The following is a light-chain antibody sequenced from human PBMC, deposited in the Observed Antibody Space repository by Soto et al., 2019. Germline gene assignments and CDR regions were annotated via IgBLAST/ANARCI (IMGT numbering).Light chain of an antibody. CDR3: QQRSSWLWT. CDR1: QSVSSY. CDR2: DAS. J-gene: IGKJ1*01. Sequence: EIVLTQSPATLSLSPGERATLSCRASQSVSSYLAWYQQTPGQAPRLLIYDASNRATGIPARFSGSGSGTDFTLTISSLEPEDFAVYYCQQRSSWLWTFGLGTKVDIK. V-gene: IGKV3-11*01.